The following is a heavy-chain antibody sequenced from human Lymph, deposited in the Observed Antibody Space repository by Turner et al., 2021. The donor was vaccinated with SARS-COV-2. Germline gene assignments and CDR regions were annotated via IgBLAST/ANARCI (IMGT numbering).Heavy chain of an antibody. V-gene: IGHV3-23*01. CDR3: AKGVRGAMIVVVIPYFDY. J-gene: IGHJ4*02. CDR1: GFTFSSYA. Sequence: EVQLLESGGGLVQPGGSLRLSCAASGFTFSSYAMSWVRQAPGKGLEGVSAISGRGGDTYYADSVKGRFTISRDNSKNTLYLQMNSLRAEDTAVYYCAKGVRGAMIVVVIPYFDYWGQGTLVTVSS. CDR2: ISGRGGDT. D-gene: IGHD3-22*01.